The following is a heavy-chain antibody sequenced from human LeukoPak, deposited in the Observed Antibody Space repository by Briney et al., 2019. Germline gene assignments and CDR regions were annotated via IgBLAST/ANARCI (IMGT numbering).Heavy chain of an antibody. V-gene: IGHV4-59*01. Sequence: PETLSLTCTDSGGSISSYYWSWIRQPPGKGLEWIGYIYYSGSTNYNPSLKSRVTMSVDTSKNQFSLKLSSVTAADTAVYYCASGMATITSFDYWGQGTLVTVSS. CDR2: IYYSGST. CDR1: GGSISSYY. D-gene: IGHD5-24*01. J-gene: IGHJ4*02. CDR3: ASGMATITSFDY.